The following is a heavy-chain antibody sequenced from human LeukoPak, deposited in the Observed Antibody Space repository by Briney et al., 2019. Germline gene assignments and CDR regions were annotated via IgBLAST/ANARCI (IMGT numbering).Heavy chain of an antibody. D-gene: IGHD6-19*01. CDR1: GLAFGSNA. V-gene: IGHV3-23*01. Sequence: GGSLRLSCAASGLAFGSNAMSWFRQAPGKGLDWVSAFTDSGGNRQYTDSVKGRFTISRDNSKNTLYLQMDSLRADDTAVYYCAKSSRYGTGWYGKIDYWGQGTLVTVSS. J-gene: IGHJ4*02. CDR2: FTDSGGNR. CDR3: AKSSRYGTGWYGKIDY.